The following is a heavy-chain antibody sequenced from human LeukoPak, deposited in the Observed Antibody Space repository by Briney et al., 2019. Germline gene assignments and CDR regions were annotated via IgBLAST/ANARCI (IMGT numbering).Heavy chain of an antibody. CDR1: GFTVSTNH. J-gene: IGHJ4*02. V-gene: IGHV3-66*02. CDR3: ARTASGNYFEY. Sequence: GGSLRLSCAASGFTVSTNHMSWVCQAPGKGLEWVSVLYSGGITYDGDSVKGRLTISRDNSKNTLYLQMNSLRTEDTAVYYCARTASGNYFEYWGQGTLVTVS. D-gene: IGHD3-10*01. CDR2: LYSGGIT.